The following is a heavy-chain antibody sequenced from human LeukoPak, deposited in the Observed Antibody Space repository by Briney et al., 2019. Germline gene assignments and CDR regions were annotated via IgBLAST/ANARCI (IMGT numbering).Heavy chain of an antibody. D-gene: IGHD3-3*01. Sequence: SETLSLTCTVSGGSISSSSYYWGWIRQPPGKGLEWIGSIYYSGSTYYNPSLKSRVTISVDTSKNQFSLKLSSVTAADTAVYYCARLRGLRFFYFDYWGQGTLVTVSS. CDR3: ARLRGLRFFYFDY. CDR2: IYYSGST. CDR1: GGSISSSSYY. V-gene: IGHV4-39*01. J-gene: IGHJ4*02.